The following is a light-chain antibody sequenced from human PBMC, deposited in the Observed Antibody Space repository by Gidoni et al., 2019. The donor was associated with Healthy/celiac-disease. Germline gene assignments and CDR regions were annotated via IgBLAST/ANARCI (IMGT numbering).Light chain of an antibody. J-gene: IGLJ1*01. CDR2: DDS. V-gene: IGLV3-21*02. CDR1: NIGSKS. CDR3: QVWDSSSDHSYV. Sequence: SYVPTPPPPVSVASAQTARITCGGNNIGSKSVHWYQQKPGQAPVLVVYDDSDRPSGIPERFSGSNSGNTATLTISRVEAGDEADYYCQVWDSSSDHSYVFGTGTKVTVL.